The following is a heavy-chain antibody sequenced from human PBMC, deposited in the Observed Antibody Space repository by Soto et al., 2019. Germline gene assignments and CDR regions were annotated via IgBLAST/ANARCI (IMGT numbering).Heavy chain of an antibody. CDR2: ISSNGGST. D-gene: IGHD4-17*01. CDR3: ARAPTQRDYGVNDAFDI. Sequence: EVQLVESGGGLVQPGGSLRLSCAASGFTFSSYAMHWVRQAPGKGLEYVSAISSNGGSTYYANSVKGRFTISRDNSKNTLYLQMGSLRAEDMAVYYCARAPTQRDYGVNDAFDIWGQGTMVTVSS. J-gene: IGHJ3*02. V-gene: IGHV3-64*01. CDR1: GFTFSSYA.